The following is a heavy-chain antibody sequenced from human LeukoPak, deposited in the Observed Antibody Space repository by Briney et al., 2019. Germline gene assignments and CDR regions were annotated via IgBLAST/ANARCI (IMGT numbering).Heavy chain of an antibody. D-gene: IGHD2-2*01. Sequence: PGGSLRLSCAASGFTFSSYSMNWVRQAPGKGLEWVSYISSSSSTIYYADSVKGRFTISRDNAKNSLYLQMNSLRAEDTAVYYCAKLPREYCSSTSCPNWFDTWGQGTLVTVSS. CDR1: GFTFSSYS. CDR2: ISSSSSTI. V-gene: IGHV3-48*01. J-gene: IGHJ5*02. CDR3: AKLPREYCSSTSCPNWFDT.